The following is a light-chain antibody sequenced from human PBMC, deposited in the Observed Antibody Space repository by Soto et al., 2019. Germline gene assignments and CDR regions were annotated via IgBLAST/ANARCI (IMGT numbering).Light chain of an antibody. CDR3: QQYESYWT. CDR1: QTISNW. J-gene: IGKJ1*01. V-gene: IGKV1-5*03. Sequence: DIQMTQSPSTLSASVGDRVTITCRASQTISNWLAWYQQKPGKAPKVLIYKTSSLESGVPSRFSGSGSGTECALTINGLQPEDFATYYSQQYESYWTFGQGTKVEIK. CDR2: KTS.